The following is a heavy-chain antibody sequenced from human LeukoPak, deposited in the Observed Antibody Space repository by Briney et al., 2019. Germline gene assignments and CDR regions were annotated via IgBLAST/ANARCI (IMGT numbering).Heavy chain of an antibody. CDR3: ARGLKSTDTARRYFDY. V-gene: IGHV3-21*01. CDR2: ISMSSSYI. Sequence: PGGSLRLSCAASGFTFSSYSMNWVRQAPGKGLEWVSSISMSSSYIYYADSVKGRFTISRDNAKNSLYLQMNSLRAEDTAVYYCARGLKSTDTARRYFDYWGQGTLVTVSS. D-gene: IGHD5-18*01. CDR1: GFTFSSYS. J-gene: IGHJ4*02.